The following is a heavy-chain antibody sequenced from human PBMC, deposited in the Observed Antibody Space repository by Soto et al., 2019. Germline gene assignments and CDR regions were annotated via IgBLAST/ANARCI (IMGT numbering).Heavy chain of an antibody. CDR3: ARGVDSWSGYLF. CDR2: IHHSGST. J-gene: IGHJ4*02. Sequence: QVHLQQWGAGLLKPSETLSLTCALYGGSFDGYYWSWIRQSPGKGLEWIGEIHHSGSTNYNPSLKSRVSLSVDTSTKQFSLKMTSMTAADRGVYYCARGVDSWSGYLFWGQGTPVTVSS. D-gene: IGHD3-3*01. CDR1: GGSFDGYY. V-gene: IGHV4-34*01.